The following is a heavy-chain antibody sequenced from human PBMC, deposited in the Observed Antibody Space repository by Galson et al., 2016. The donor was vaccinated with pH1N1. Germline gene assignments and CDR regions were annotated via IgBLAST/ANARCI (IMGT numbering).Heavy chain of an antibody. CDR3: ARDGYGDYVGGDY. J-gene: IGHJ4*02. CDR1: GYTFTSHY. V-gene: IGHV1-46*01. CDR2: INPSGGST. D-gene: IGHD4-17*01. Sequence: SVKVSCKASGYTFTSHYMHWVRQAPGQGLEWMGLINPSGGSTSYAPKFQGRVTMTRDTSTSTAYMELTSLRSEDTAPYFCARDGYGDYVGGDYWGQGTLVTVSS.